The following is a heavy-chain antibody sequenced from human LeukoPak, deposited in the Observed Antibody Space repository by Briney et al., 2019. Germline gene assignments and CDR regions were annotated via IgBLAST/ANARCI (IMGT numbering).Heavy chain of an antibody. CDR1: GFTFSSYS. CDR3: ARDMATYQPLLFPWGGWFDP. D-gene: IGHD2-21*02. Sequence: GGSLRLSGAASGFTFSSYSMNWVRQAPGKGLEWVSSISSSSSYIYYADSVKGRFTISRDNAKNSLYLQMNSLRAEDTAVYYCARDMATYQPLLFPWGGWFDPWGQGTLVTVSS. CDR2: ISSSSSYI. V-gene: IGHV3-21*01. J-gene: IGHJ5*02.